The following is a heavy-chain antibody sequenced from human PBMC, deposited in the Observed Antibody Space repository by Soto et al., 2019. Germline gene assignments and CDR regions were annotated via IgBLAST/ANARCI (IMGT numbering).Heavy chain of an antibody. Sequence: HPGGSLRLSCAASGFPFGENAMSWVHQAPGKGLEWVSGISDSGATTYYADSVRGRFTISRDNSKNTLYLQMKSLRAEDSASYYCAKEDTSSGSLDYWGQGALVTVYS. CDR1: GFPFGENA. J-gene: IGHJ4*02. D-gene: IGHD6-19*01. CDR2: ISDSGATT. CDR3: AKEDTSSGSLDY. V-gene: IGHV3-23*01.